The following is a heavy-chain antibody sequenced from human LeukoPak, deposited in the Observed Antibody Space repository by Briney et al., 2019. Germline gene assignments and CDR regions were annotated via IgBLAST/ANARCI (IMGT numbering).Heavy chain of an antibody. V-gene: IGHV4-39*01. CDR2: IYYSGST. D-gene: IGHD1-14*01. Sequence: SETLSLTCTVSGGSISSSSYYWGWIRQPPGKGLEWIGSIYYSGSTYYNPSLKSRVTISVDTSKNQFSLKLNSMTAADTAVYYCASRPSESFDYWGQGTLVTVSS. CDR3: ASRPSESFDY. J-gene: IGHJ4*02. CDR1: GGSISSSSYY.